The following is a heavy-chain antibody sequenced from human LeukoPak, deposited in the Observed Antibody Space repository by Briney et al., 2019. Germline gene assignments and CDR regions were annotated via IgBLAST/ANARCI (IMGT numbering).Heavy chain of an antibody. J-gene: IGHJ5*02. CDR1: GFTFSSYW. D-gene: IGHD1-26*01. V-gene: IGHV3-74*01. CDR2: INSDGSST. CDR3: ARARAGGSYTWFDP. Sequence: GGSLRLSCAASGFTFSSYWMHWVRQAPGKGLVWVSRINSDGSSTSYADSVKGRFTISRDNAKNTPYLQMNSLRAEDTAVYYCARARAGGSYTWFDPWGQGALVTVSS.